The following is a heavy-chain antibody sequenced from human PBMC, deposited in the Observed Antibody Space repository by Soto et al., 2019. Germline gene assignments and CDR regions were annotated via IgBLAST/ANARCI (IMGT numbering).Heavy chain of an antibody. D-gene: IGHD2-15*01. CDR2: IYSSGDT. CDR3: ARGAVGLLPRRYCSGGSCLTYNWFDP. CDR1: GGSMSSGGYY. Sequence: QVQLQESGPGLVKPSQTLSLTCTVSGGSMSSGGYYWSWIRQHPGKGLEWIGYIYSSGDTYYNPSLKCRITIAVDTSKNQFSLKLRSVTAADTAVYYCARGAVGLLPRRYCSGGSCLTYNWFDPWGQGTLVTVSS. V-gene: IGHV4-31*03. J-gene: IGHJ5*02.